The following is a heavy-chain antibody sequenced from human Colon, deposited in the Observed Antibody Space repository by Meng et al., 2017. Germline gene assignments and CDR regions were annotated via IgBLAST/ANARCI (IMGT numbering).Heavy chain of an antibody. CDR2: IYYTGNT. Sequence: AQLQASGPDFVRPSETLSLTCTVSGASVSSDSHYWSWIRQSPGKGLEWIGYIYYTGNTNYNPSLASRVSMSLDTSKNHFSLHLTSVTAADTAIYYCARVNGDFDEAWFDPWGQGTLVTVSS. CDR1: GASVSSDSHY. D-gene: IGHD4-17*01. V-gene: IGHV4-61*03. J-gene: IGHJ5*02. CDR3: ARVNGDFDEAWFDP.